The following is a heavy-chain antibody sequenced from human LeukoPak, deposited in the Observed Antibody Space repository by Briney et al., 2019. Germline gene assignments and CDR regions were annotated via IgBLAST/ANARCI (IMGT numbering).Heavy chain of an antibody. V-gene: IGHV3-21*01. D-gene: IGHD3-9*01. CDR2: ISSSSSYI. CDR1: GFTFSSYS. J-gene: IGHJ3*02. Sequence: SGGSLRLSCAASGFTFSSYSMNWVRQAPGKGLEWVSSISSSSSYIYYADSVKGRFTISRDNSKNTLYLQMNSLRAEDTAVYYCAREGHGPTIGGAFDIWGQGTMVSVSS. CDR3: AREGHGPTIGGAFDI.